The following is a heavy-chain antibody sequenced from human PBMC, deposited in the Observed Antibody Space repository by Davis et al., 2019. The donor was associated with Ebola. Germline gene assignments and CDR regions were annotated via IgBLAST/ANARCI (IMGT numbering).Heavy chain of an antibody. D-gene: IGHD5-18*01. CDR1: GFTFSSYE. Sequence: GESLKISSAASGFTFSSYEMNWVRQAPGKGLEWVSYISSSGSTIYYADSVKGRFTISRDNAKNSLYLQMNSLRAEDTAVYYCARGLYPDTAMGLDYWGQGTLVTVSS. CDR2: ISSSGSTI. CDR3: ARGLYPDTAMGLDY. J-gene: IGHJ4*02. V-gene: IGHV3-48*03.